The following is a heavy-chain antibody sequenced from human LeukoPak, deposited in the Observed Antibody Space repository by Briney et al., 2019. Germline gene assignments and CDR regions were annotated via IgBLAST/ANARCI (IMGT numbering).Heavy chain of an antibody. D-gene: IGHD3-16*02. J-gene: IGHJ4*02. Sequence: ASVKVSCKASGYTFTSYDINWVRQATGQGLEWMGWMNPNSGNTGYAQKFQGRVTMTRNTSISTAYMELSSLRSEDTAVYYCASRGLSGYDYVWGNYRFDYWGQGTLVTVSS. CDR1: GYTFTSYD. CDR2: MNPNSGNT. V-gene: IGHV1-8*01. CDR3: ASRGLSGYDYVWGNYRFDY.